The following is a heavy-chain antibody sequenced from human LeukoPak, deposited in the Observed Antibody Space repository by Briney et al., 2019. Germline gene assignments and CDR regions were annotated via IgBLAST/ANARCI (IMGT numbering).Heavy chain of an antibody. D-gene: IGHD3-22*01. CDR2: INPNSGGT. CDR3: ARDRRPTMIVLRGGFDP. CDR1: GYTFTVYY. J-gene: IGHJ5*02. V-gene: IGHV1-2*02. Sequence: ASVTVSFKASGYTFTVYYMHWVRQAPGQGLEWMGWINPNSGGTNYAQKLQGRVTMTRDTAISTDYMELRSLRSEDTAVYYCARDRRPTMIVLRGGFDPRGQGTLGTVS.